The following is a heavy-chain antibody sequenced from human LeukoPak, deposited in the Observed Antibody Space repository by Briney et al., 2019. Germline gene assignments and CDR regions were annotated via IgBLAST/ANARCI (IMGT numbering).Heavy chain of an antibody. V-gene: IGHV3-9*01. CDR1: GFTFDDYA. D-gene: IGHD3-22*01. J-gene: IGHJ6*02. CDR3: AKVGSEYYYDSSGPYGMDV. Sequence: GRSLRLSCAASGFTFDDYAAHWVRQAPGKGLEWVSGISWNSGSIGYADSVKGRFTISRDNAKNSLYLQMNSLRAEDTALYYCAKVGSEYYYDSSGPYGMDVWGQGTTVTVTS. CDR2: ISWNSGSI.